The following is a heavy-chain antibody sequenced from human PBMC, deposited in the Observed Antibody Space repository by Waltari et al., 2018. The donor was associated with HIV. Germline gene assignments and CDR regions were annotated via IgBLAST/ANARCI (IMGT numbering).Heavy chain of an antibody. CDR2: IFGGGGVS. CDR3: AKENGGNWDAFDI. J-gene: IGHJ3*02. D-gene: IGHD2-15*01. CDR1: GFPFSNFP. Sequence: EVQLLESGGGLVQAGGSLSLSCADSGFPFSNFPLTWVRRAPGKGLEYVSAIFGGGGVSYYADSVKGRFTVSRDNSKNTLYLQMNSLRAEDTAIYYCAKENGGNWDAFDIWGQGTMVTVSS. V-gene: IGHV3-23*01.